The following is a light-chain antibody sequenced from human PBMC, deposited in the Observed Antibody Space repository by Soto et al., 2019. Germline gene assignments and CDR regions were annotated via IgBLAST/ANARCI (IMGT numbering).Light chain of an antibody. CDR2: GAS. CDR3: QQYNNWPSFT. CDR1: QSVSSSY. Sequence: EIVLTQSPGTLSLSPGERATLSCRASQSVSSSYLAGYQQKPGQAPRLLIYGASTRATGIPARFSGSGSGTDFTLTISSLQSEDLAVYYCQQYNNWPSFTFGPGTKVDIK. V-gene: IGKV3-15*01. J-gene: IGKJ3*01.